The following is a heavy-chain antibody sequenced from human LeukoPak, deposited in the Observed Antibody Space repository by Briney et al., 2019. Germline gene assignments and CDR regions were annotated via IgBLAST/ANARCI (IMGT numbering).Heavy chain of an antibody. CDR1: GFTVSSNY. Sequence: GGSLRLSCAASGFTVSSNYMSWVRQAPGKGLEWVSVIYSGGSTYYADSVKGRFTISRDNSKNTLYLQMNSLRAEDTAVYYCARVGLYCSGGSCYSVFDYWGQGTLVTVSS. V-gene: IGHV3-53*01. CDR3: ARVGLYCSGGSCYSVFDY. D-gene: IGHD2-15*01. J-gene: IGHJ4*02. CDR2: IYSGGST.